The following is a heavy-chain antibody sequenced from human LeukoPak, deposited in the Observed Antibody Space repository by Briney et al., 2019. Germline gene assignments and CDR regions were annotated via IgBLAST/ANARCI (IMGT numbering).Heavy chain of an antibody. Sequence: GGSLRLSCAASGFTFSSYSMNWVRQAPGKGLEWVSSISSSSSYIYYADSVKGRFTISRDNAKNSLYLQMNSPRAEDTAVYYCARAQMVVAARGAFDIWGQGTMVTVSS. J-gene: IGHJ3*02. V-gene: IGHV3-21*01. CDR1: GFTFSSYS. CDR2: ISSSSSYI. D-gene: IGHD2-15*01. CDR3: ARAQMVVAARGAFDI.